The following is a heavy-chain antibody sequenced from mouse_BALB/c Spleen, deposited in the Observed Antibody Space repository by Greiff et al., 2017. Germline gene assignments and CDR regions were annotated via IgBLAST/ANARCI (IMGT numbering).Heavy chain of an antibody. V-gene: IGHV5-12-1*01. CDR1: GFAFSSYD. J-gene: IGHJ2*01. D-gene: IGHD1-1*01. Sequence: DVQLVESGGGLVKPGGSLKLSCAASGFAFSSYDMSWVRQTPEKRLEWVAYISSGGGSTYYPDTVKGRFTISRDNAKNTLYLQMSSLKSEDTAMYYCARQGKSYGHYYGSSYYFDYWGQGTTLTVSS. CDR3: ARQGKSYGHYYGSSYYFDY. CDR2: ISSGGGST.